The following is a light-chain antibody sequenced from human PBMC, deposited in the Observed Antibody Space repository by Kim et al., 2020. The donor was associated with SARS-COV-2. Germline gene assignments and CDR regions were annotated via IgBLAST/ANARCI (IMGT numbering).Light chain of an antibody. CDR1: QDIYDS. V-gene: IGKV1-NL1*01. CDR3: QKYYEIPYT. J-gene: IGKJ3*01. Sequence: DIQMTQSPSSLSASVGDRVTLTCRVSQDIYDSLAWYQQTPGKAPKILLYAAFRLESGVPSRFSGSGSGTAYTLTINSLQPEDFAIYYCQKYYEIPYTFGPGTKVDIK. CDR2: AAF.